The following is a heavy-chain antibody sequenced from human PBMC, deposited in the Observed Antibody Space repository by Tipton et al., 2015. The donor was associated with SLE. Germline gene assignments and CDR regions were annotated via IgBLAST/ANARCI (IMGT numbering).Heavy chain of an antibody. Sequence: SLRLSCAASGFTFSSYEMNWVRQAPGKGLEWVSYISSSGSTIYYADSVKGRFTISRDNAKNSLYLQMNSLRAEDTAVYYCARVDFSSGGLFDYWGEGTLVAVSS. V-gene: IGHV3-48*03. J-gene: IGHJ4*02. CDR1: GFTFSSYE. CDR2: ISSSGSTI. CDR3: ARVDFSSGGLFDY. D-gene: IGHD6-19*01.